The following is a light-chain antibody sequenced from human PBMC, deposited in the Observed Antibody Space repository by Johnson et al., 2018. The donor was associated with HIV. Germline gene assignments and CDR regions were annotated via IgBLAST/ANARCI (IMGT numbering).Light chain of an antibody. J-gene: IGLJ1*01. Sequence: HSVLTQPPSVSAAPGQKVTISCSGSSSNIGNNYVSWYQHLPGTAPKLLMYENNKRPSGIPDRFSGSTSATSATLGITGLPTGDEADYYCGTWDSSLNSKVIGTGTKVSVL. V-gene: IGLV1-51*02. CDR1: SSNIGNNY. CDR2: ENN. CDR3: GTWDSSLNSKV.